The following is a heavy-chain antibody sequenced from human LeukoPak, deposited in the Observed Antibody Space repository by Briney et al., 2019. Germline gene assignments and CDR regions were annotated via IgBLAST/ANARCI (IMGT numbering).Heavy chain of an antibody. D-gene: IGHD3-10*01. CDR3: ARGSRYKPDFFDD. CDR2: VYDNGNS. CDR1: GGSMRHSY. J-gene: IGHJ4*02. V-gene: IGHV4-59*07. Sequence: PSDTLSLTCSVSGGSMRHSYWTWIRQTPEKGLEGIGYVYDNGNSTARSSLRSRVSRSVETSKNEFSLKLSSVTAADTAVYFCARGSRYKPDFFDDWGVGTPVTVSS.